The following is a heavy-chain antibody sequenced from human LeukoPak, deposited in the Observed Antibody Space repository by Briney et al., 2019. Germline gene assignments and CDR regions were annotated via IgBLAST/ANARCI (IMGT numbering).Heavy chain of an antibody. D-gene: IGHD6-13*01. CDR3: AADLLGAAAYS. V-gene: IGHV1-58*01. Sequence: SVEVSCKASGFSFTSSAVQWVRQARGQRLEWIGWIVVGSGTTQYAQNFQERVIITRDMSTTTAYMELSGLRSGDTAVYYCAADLLGAAAYSWGQGTLVTVSS. CDR2: IVVGSGTT. J-gene: IGHJ5*02. CDR1: GFSFTSSA.